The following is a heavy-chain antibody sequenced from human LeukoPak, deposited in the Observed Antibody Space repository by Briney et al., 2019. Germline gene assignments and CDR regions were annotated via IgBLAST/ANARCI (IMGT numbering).Heavy chain of an antibody. J-gene: IGHJ3*02. CDR1: GGSFSGYY. V-gene: IGHV4-34*09. CDR2: INHSGST. D-gene: IGHD5-24*01. Sequence: SETLSLTCAVYGGSFSGYYWSWIRQPPGKGLEWIGEINHSGSTNYNPSLKSRVTISVDTSKNQFSLKLSSVTAADTAVYYCARDRAMATHRDAFDIWGQGTMVTVSS. CDR3: ARDRAMATHRDAFDI.